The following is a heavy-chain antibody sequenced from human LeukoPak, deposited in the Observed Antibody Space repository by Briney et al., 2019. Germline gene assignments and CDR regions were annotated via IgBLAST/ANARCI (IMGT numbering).Heavy chain of an antibody. D-gene: IGHD3/OR15-3a*01. CDR1: GGSISSSSYY. CDR2: IYYSGST. Sequence: SETLSLTCTVSGGSISSSSYYWGWIRQPPGKGLEWIGSIYYSGSTYYNPSLKSRVTISVDTSKNQFSLKLSSVTAADTAVYYCASGAVGLDIYWGQGTLVTVSS. J-gene: IGHJ4*02. CDR3: ASGAVGLDIY. V-gene: IGHV4-39*07.